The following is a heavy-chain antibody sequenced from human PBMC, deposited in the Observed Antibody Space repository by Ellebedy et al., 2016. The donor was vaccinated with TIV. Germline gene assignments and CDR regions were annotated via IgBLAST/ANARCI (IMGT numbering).Heavy chain of an antibody. J-gene: IGHJ4*02. D-gene: IGHD7-27*01. Sequence: PGGSLRLSCAASGFPVTSNYMNWVRQAPGKGLEWVSVIFSAADGGETHYADSVKGRLTISRDSSKNTLYLQMNSLRAEDTAVYYCAIDRPITGDYHGDYFDSWGQGTLVTVAS. CDR1: GFPVTSNY. V-gene: IGHV3-53*01. CDR2: IFSAADGGET. CDR3: AIDRPITGDYHGDYFDS.